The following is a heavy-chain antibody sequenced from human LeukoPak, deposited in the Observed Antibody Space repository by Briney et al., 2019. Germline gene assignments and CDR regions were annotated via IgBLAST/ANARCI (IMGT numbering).Heavy chain of an antibody. D-gene: IGHD5-18*01. Sequence: SGTLSLTCTVSGGSISSYYWSWIRQPAGKGLEWIGRIYTSGSTNYNPSLKSRVTMSVDTSKNQFSLKLSSVTAADTAVYYCARDGWIQLWLGAFDIWGQGTMVTVSS. V-gene: IGHV4-4*07. J-gene: IGHJ3*02. CDR1: GGSISSYY. CDR3: ARDGWIQLWLGAFDI. CDR2: IYTSGST.